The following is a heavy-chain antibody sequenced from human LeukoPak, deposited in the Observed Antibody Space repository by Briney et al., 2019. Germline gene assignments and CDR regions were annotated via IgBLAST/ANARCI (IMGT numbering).Heavy chain of an antibody. V-gene: IGHV4-4*07. CDR3: ARDRRDGYNTAYYYYYYMDV. CDR1: GGSISSYY. Sequence: SETLSLTCTVSGGSISSYYWSWIRQPAGKGLEWIGRIYTSGSTNYNPSLKSRVTMSVDTSKNQFSLKLSSVTAADTAVYYCARDRRDGYNTAYYYYYYMDVWGKGTTVTISS. J-gene: IGHJ6*03. D-gene: IGHD5-24*01. CDR2: IYTSGST.